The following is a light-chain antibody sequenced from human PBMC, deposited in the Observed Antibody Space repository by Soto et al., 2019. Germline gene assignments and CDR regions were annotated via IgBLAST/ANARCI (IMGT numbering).Light chain of an antibody. CDR2: EVS. V-gene: IGLV2-14*01. Sequence: QSALTQPASVSGSPGQSITISCTGTSSDIGGFNYVSWYQQHPGKAPKLLIFEVSNRPSGISDRFSGSKSGTAASLTISGLQAEDEAEYYCSSYAGSNNVFGTGTKVTVL. J-gene: IGLJ1*01. CDR3: SSYAGSNNV. CDR1: SSDIGGFNY.